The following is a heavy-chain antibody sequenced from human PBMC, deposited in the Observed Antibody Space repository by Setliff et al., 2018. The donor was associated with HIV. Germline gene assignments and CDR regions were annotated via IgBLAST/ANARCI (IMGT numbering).Heavy chain of an antibody. J-gene: IGHJ6*03. CDR2: VTHSGRT. CDR3: ARDSVTISYYYYYMDV. V-gene: IGHV4-34*01. Sequence: PSETLSLTCAVYGGSFSGYYWSWIRQPPGKGLEWIGEVTHSGRTNYNPSLESRATMSVDTSKNQFSLKLTSVTASDTAVYYCARDSVTISYYYYYMDVWGKGTTVTVSS. D-gene: IGHD1-1*01. CDR1: GGSFSGYY.